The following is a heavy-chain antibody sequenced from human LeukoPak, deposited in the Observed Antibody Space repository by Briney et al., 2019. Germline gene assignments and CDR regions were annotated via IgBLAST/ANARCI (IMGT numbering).Heavy chain of an antibody. Sequence: PGGSLRLSCTTSGFIFCDYNMNWVRQAPGKGLEWVGYIRAKIHDGTTDFAASVKGRFTISRDDSKSIAYLQMTSLKSEDTAVYYCSRGQKDPYGPEFDYWGQGTLVTVSS. D-gene: IGHD3-10*01. CDR3: SRGQKDPYGPEFDY. J-gene: IGHJ4*02. CDR2: IRAKIHDGTT. CDR1: GFIFCDYN. V-gene: IGHV3-49*04.